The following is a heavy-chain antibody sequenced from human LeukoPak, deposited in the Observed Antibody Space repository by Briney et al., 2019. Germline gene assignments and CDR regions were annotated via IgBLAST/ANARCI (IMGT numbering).Heavy chain of an antibody. CDR3: ARRGQWLVGRYFDY. CDR2: IYYSGST. V-gene: IGHV4-39*01. D-gene: IGHD6-19*01. Sequence: PSETLSLTCTVSGASITNSNYYWGWIRQPPGKGLEWIGSIYYSGSTYYNPSLKSRVTMSVDTSKNQFSLKLSSVTAADTAVYYCARRGQWLVGRYFDYWGQGTLVTVSS. CDR1: GASITNSNYY. J-gene: IGHJ4*02.